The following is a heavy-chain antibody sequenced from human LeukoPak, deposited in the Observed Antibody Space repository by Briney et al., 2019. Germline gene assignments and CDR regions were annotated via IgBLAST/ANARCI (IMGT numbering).Heavy chain of an antibody. CDR3: ASIVRATTDLDC. V-gene: IGHV3-74*01. CDR2: INSDGSST. D-gene: IGHD1-26*01. J-gene: IGHJ4*02. CDR1: GFTFSSYW. Sequence: PGGSLRLSCAVSGFTFSSYWMHWVRQAPGKGLVWVSRINSDGSSTSYADSVKGRFTTSRDNAKNTLYLQMNSLRAEDTAVYYCASIVRATTDLDCWGQGTLVTVSS.